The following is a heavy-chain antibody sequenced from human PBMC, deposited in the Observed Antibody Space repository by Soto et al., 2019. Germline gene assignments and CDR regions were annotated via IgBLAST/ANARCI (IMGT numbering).Heavy chain of an antibody. Sequence: HPGGSLRLSCAASGFTFSSYGMHWVRQAPGKGLEWVAVIWYDGSNKYYADSVKGRFTISRDNSKNTLYLQMNSLRAEDTAVYYCARDNVSPVVVAATILGDAFDIWGQGTMVTVSS. D-gene: IGHD2-15*01. J-gene: IGHJ3*02. CDR2: IWYDGSNK. V-gene: IGHV3-33*01. CDR1: GFTFSSYG. CDR3: ARDNVSPVVVAATILGDAFDI.